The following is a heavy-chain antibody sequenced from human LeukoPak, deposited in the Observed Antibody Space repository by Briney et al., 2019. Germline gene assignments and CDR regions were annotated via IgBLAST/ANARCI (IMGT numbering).Heavy chain of an antibody. CDR3: AKECDYSPGHKFDL. Sequence: GGSLRLSCAASGFTFNNYLMSWVRQAPGKGLEWVSVLFTGGGRTLYADSVKGRFTVSGDTSRTTLYLQMNGLRAEDTAVYYCAKECDYSPGHKFDLWGQGTLVTVSS. V-gene: IGHV3-23*01. CDR1: GFTFNNYL. J-gene: IGHJ4*02. D-gene: IGHD3-10*01. CDR2: LFTGGGRT.